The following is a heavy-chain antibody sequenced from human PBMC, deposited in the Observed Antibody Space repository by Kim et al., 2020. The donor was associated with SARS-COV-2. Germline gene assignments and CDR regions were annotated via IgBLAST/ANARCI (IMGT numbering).Heavy chain of an antibody. Sequence: GGSLRLSCTASGFTFGDYAMSWFRQAPGKGLEWVGFIRSKAYGGTTEYAASVKGRFTISRDDSKSIAYLQMNSLKTEDTAVYYCTRARYGDHSAYWGQGTLVTVSS. V-gene: IGHV3-49*03. J-gene: IGHJ4*02. CDR2: IRSKAYGGTT. CDR3: TRARYGDHSAY. D-gene: IGHD4-17*01. CDR1: GFTFGDYA.